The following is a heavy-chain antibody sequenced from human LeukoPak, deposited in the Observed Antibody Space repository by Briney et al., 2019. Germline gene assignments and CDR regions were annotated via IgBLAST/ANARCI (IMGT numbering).Heavy chain of an antibody. CDR2: ISYDGSNK. Sequence: GGSLRLSCAASGFTFSSYGMHWVRQAPGKGLEWVAVISYDGSNKYYADSVKGRFTISRDNSKNTLYLQMNSLRAEDTAVYYCAKEQWLAQQDAFDIWGQGTMVTVSS. CDR3: AKEQWLAQQDAFDI. CDR1: GFTFSSYG. V-gene: IGHV3-30*18. J-gene: IGHJ3*02. D-gene: IGHD6-19*01.